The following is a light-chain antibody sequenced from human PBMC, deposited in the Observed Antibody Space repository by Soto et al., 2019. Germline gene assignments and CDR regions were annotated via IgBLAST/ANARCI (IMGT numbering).Light chain of an antibody. J-gene: IGLJ1*01. V-gene: IGLV2-8*01. CDR1: SSDVGGYNS. Sequence: QSDRNQPPSASGSPGQSVTVSCTGTSSDVGGYNSVSWYQQHPDKAPKLMIYDVSQRPSGVPDRFSGSKSGNTASLTVSGLQAEDEADYYCSSYAGTHIVFGTGTKVTVL. CDR3: SSYAGTHIV. CDR2: DVS.